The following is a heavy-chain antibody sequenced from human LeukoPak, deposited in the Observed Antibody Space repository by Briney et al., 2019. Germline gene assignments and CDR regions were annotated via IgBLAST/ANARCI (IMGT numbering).Heavy chain of an antibody. CDR2: ISSSSSYI. D-gene: IGHD3-10*01. CDR3: ASELWFGELSPGY. V-gene: IGHV3-21*01. CDR1: GFTFSSYS. J-gene: IGHJ4*02. Sequence: GGSLRLSCAASGFTFSSYSMNWVRQAPGKGLEWVSSISSSSSYIYYADSVKGRFTISRDNAKNSLYLQTNSLRAEDTAVYYCASELWFGELSPGYWGQGTLVTVSS.